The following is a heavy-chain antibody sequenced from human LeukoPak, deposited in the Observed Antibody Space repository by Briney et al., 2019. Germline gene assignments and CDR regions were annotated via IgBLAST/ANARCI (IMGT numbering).Heavy chain of an antibody. Sequence: GESLKISCKGSGYIFNSHWIGWVPQMPGKGLEWMGIIYPGDFDTRYSPFFQGQVTISADKSISTAYLQWSSLKASDTAMYYCARHGRITWTHDAFDIWGQGTMVTVSS. CDR2: IYPGDFDT. D-gene: IGHD3/OR15-3a*01. J-gene: IGHJ3*02. CDR3: ARHGRITWTHDAFDI. CDR1: GYIFNSHW. V-gene: IGHV5-51*01.